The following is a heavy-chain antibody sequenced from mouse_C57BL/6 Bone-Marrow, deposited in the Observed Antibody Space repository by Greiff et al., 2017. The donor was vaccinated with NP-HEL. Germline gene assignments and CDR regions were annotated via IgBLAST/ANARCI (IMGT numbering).Heavy chain of an antibody. CDR3: ARPLLLRDWYFDV. Sequence: VQLQQSGPELVKPGASVKIPCKASGYTFTDYNMDWVKQSHGKSLEWIGDINPNNGGTIYNQKFKGKATLTVDKSSSTAYMELRSLTSEDTAVYCCARPLLLRDWYFDVWGTGTTVTVSS. D-gene: IGHD1-1*01. V-gene: IGHV1-18*01. J-gene: IGHJ1*03. CDR1: GYTFTDYN. CDR2: INPNNGGT.